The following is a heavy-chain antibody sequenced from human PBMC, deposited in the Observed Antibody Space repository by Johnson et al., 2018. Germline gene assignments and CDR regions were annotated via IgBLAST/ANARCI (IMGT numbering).Heavy chain of an antibody. Sequence: QVQLVQSGGGVVQPGRSLRLSCAASGFTFSSYGMHWVRQAPGKGLEWVAVIWYDGSNKYYADSVKGRFTITRDNSKNTLYLQMNSLRAEDTAVYYCAFTEMATISDAFDIWGQGTMVTVSS. CDR2: IWYDGSNK. CDR3: AFTEMATISDAFDI. CDR1: GFTFSSYG. V-gene: IGHV3-33*01. J-gene: IGHJ3*02. D-gene: IGHD5-24*01.